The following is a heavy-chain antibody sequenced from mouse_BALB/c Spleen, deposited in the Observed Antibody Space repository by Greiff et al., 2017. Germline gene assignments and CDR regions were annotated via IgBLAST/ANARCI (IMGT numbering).Heavy chain of an antibody. D-gene: IGHD2-10*01. V-gene: IGHV1-80*01. CDR1: GYAFSSYW. J-gene: IGHJ4*01. CDR2: IYPGDGDT. Sequence: QVQLQQSGAELVRPGSSVKISCKASGYAFSSYWMNWVKQRPGQGLEWIGQIYPGDGDTNYNGKFKGKATLTADKSSSTAYMQLSSLTSEDSAVYFCAGLLETYAMDYWGQGTSVTVSS. CDR3: AGLLETYAMDY.